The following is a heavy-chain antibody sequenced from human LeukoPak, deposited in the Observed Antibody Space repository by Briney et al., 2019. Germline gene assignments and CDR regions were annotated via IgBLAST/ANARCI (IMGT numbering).Heavy chain of an antibody. CDR3: ARDIVGKAAAGTGWFDP. CDR2: ISYDGSNK. CDR1: GFTFSSYA. Sequence: GGSLRLSCAASGFTFSSYAMHWVRQAPGKGLEWVAVISYDGSNKYYADSVKGRFTISRDNSENTLYLQMNSLRAEDTAVYYCARDIVGKAAAGTGWFDPWGQGTLVTVSS. V-gene: IGHV3-30*04. J-gene: IGHJ5*02. D-gene: IGHD6-13*01.